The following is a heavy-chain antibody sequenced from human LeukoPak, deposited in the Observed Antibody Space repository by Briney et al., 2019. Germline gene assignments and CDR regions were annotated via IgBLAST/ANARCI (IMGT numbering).Heavy chain of an antibody. V-gene: IGHV1-2*02. CDR3: ARADGYYDILTGYYLVAEYFQH. J-gene: IGHJ1*01. CDR2: INPNSGGT. Sequence: ASVKVSCKASGYTFTGYYMHWVRQAPGQGLEWMGWINPNSGGTNYAQKFQGRVTMTRDTSISTAYMELSRLRSDDTAVYYCARADGYYDILTGYYLVAEYFQHWGQGTLVTVSS. CDR1: GYTFTGYY. D-gene: IGHD3-9*01.